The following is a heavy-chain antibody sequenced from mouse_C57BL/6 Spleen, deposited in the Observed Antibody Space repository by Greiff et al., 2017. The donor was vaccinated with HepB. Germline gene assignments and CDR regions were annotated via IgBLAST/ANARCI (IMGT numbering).Heavy chain of an antibody. Sequence: VQLQQSGAELVKPGASVKISCKASGYAFSSYWMNWVKQRPGKGLEWIGQIYPGDGDTNYNGKFKGKATLTADKSSSTAYMQLSSLTSEDSAVYFCAREDYSYYFDYWGQGTTLTVSS. D-gene: IGHD1-1*02. V-gene: IGHV1-80*01. CDR1: GYAFSSYW. CDR3: AREDYSYYFDY. J-gene: IGHJ2*01. CDR2: IYPGDGDT.